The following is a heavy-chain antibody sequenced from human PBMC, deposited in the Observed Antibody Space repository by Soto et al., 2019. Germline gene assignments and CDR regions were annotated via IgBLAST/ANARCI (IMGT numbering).Heavy chain of an antibody. CDR3: EKERPYDYVRGTIRKFDY. D-gene: IGHD3-16*01. Sequence: QVLLVQSGAEVKKPGYSVKVSCKASGGTFNFYAISWVRQAPGQGLEWMGGIIPMFGTANYTQKFQGRVTITAEESTSTVYMEVNRQPPYATAVYYWEKERPYDYVRGTIRKFDYWGKGKLVNVSS. CDR2: IIPMFGTA. V-gene: IGHV1-69*01. CDR1: GGTFNFYA. J-gene: IGHJ4*02.